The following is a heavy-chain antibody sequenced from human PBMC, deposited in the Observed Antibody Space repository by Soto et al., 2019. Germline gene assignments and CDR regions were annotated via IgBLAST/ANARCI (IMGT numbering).Heavy chain of an antibody. D-gene: IGHD1-20*01. CDR2: INAGHGNT. CDR3: ARGITLPTLLDY. Sequence: QVQLVQSGAEEKKPGASVKVSCKASGYTFTSYAMHWVRQAPGQRLEWMGWINAGHGNTKYSQKFQGRVTITRDTSASTAYMELSSLRSEDTAVYYYARGITLPTLLDYWGQGTLVTVSS. V-gene: IGHV1-3*05. CDR1: GYTFTSYA. J-gene: IGHJ4*02.